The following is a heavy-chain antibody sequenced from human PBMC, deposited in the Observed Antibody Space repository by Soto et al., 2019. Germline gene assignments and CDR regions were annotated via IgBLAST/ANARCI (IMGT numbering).Heavy chain of an antibody. CDR3: ARVERTLSTPFAYGMDV. Sequence: QLQLQESGSGLVKPSQTLSLTCTVSGGSINSGGYSWIWIRQPPGKGLEWIGYIYHTGNTFYNPYLDSRITLTGVQSQDQFSLSRGSVTAEHTAMYYCARVERTLSTPFAYGMDVWGQGTTVTVS. V-gene: IGHV4-30-2*01. D-gene: IGHD2-2*01. CDR1: GGSINSGGYS. J-gene: IGHJ6*02. CDR2: IYHTGNT.